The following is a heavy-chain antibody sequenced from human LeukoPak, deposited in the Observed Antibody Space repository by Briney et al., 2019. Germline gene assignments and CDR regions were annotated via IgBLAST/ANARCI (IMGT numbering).Heavy chain of an antibody. CDR1: GGSISSYY. Sequence: SETLSLTCTVSGGSISSYYWSWIRQPPGKGLEWIGYIYYSGSTNYNPSLKSRVTISVDTSKNLFSLKLSSVTAADTAVYYCARDSGRQRDDAFDIWGQGTMVTVSS. CDR2: IYYSGST. D-gene: IGHD6-25*01. V-gene: IGHV4-59*01. CDR3: ARDSGRQRDDAFDI. J-gene: IGHJ3*02.